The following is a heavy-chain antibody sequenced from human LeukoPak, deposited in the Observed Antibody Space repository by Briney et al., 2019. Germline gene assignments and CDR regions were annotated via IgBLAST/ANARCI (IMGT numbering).Heavy chain of an antibody. CDR1: GGTFSSYA. CDR3: ARALRYYYDSSGYPVVYFDY. Sequence: SVKVSCKASGGTFSSYAISWVRQAPGQGVECMGGIIPIFGTANYAQKFQGRVTITADESTSTAYMELSSLRSEDTAVYYCARALRYYYDSSGYPVVYFDYWGQGTLVTVSS. J-gene: IGHJ4*02. CDR2: IIPIFGTA. V-gene: IGHV1-69*13. D-gene: IGHD3-22*01.